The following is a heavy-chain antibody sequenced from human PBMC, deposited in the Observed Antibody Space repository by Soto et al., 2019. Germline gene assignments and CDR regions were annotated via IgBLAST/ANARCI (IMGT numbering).Heavy chain of an antibody. CDR1: GGTFSSYT. V-gene: IGHV1-69*08. CDR3: AREEYYYGSGSFFTG. CDR2: IIPILGIA. Sequence: QVQLVQSGAEVKKPGSSVKVSCKASGGTFSSYTISWVRQAPGQGLEWMRRIIPILGIANYAQKFQGRVTITADKSTRTAYMELSSLRSEDTAVYYCAREEYYYGSGSFFTGWGQGTLVTVSS. D-gene: IGHD3-10*01. J-gene: IGHJ4*02.